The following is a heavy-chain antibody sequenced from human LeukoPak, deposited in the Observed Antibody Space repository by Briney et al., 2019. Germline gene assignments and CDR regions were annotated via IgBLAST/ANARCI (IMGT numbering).Heavy chain of an antibody. Sequence: GRSLRLSCAASGCAFNTYAMHWVRQASGKGLEWLGRIRSKADSYTTAYAASVKGRFIVSRDDSKNTAYLQMNSLKTEDTAVYYCRAAADLNDYWGQGSLVTVSS. J-gene: IGHJ4*02. D-gene: IGHD6-13*01. CDR3: RAAADLNDY. CDR2: IRSKADSYTT. V-gene: IGHV3-73*01. CDR1: GCAFNTYA.